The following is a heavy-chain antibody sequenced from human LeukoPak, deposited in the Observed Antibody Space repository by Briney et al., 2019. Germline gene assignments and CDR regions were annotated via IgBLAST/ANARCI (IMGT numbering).Heavy chain of an antibody. CDR3: ARYAILTGYYGQLDY. J-gene: IGHJ4*02. V-gene: IGHV4-59*08. D-gene: IGHD3-9*01. CDR1: GGSFSGYY. Sequence: SETLSLTCAVYGGSFSGYYWSWIRQPPGKGLEWIGYIYYSGSTNYNPSLKSRVTISVDTSKNQFSLKLSSVTAADTAVYYCARYAILTGYYGQLDYWGQGTLVTVSS. CDR2: IYYSGST.